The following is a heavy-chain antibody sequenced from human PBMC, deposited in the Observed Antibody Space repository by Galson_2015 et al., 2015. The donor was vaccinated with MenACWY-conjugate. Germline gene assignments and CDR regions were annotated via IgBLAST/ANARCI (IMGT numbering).Heavy chain of an antibody. CDR1: GGSIRSPY. CDR2: MYYTGST. J-gene: IGHJ6*02. Sequence: SETLSLTCSVSGGSIRSPYWSWIRQPPGKGLEWIGYMYYTGSTNYNPSLESRVSMSIDTSENQFSLKLTSVTAADTAVYYCVRDQDRNYNFYGLDVWGQGTTVIVSS. V-gene: IGHV4-59*11. CDR3: VRDQDRNYNFYGLDV.